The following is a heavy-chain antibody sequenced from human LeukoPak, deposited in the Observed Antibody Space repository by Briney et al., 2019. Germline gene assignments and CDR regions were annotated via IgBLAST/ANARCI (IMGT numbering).Heavy chain of an antibody. CDR3: ARRCYDILTGPRIDY. J-gene: IGHJ4*02. Sequence: ASVTVSCKASGYTFTGYYMHWVRQAPGQGLEWMGWINPNSGGTNYAQKFQGRVTMTRDTSISTAYMELSRLRSDDTAVYYCARRCYDILTGPRIDYWGQGTLVTVSS. CDR1: GYTFTGYY. V-gene: IGHV1-2*02. CDR2: INPNSGGT. D-gene: IGHD3-9*01.